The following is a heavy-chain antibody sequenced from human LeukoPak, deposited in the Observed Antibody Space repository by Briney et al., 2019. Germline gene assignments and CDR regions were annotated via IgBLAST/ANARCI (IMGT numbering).Heavy chain of an antibody. D-gene: IGHD5-24*01. CDR1: GDSISTYY. Sequence: SETLSLTCTVFGDSISTYYCTWLRQPPGPGMERIGYIYYSGGTDYNPSLKSGVTISVHTANIHFSLWLSSVTAADTAVYYCARRRDGYNTRYYDYGMDVWGQGTTVTVSS. CDR2: IYYSGGT. V-gene: IGHV4-59*08. CDR3: ARRRDGYNTRYYDYGMDV. J-gene: IGHJ6*02.